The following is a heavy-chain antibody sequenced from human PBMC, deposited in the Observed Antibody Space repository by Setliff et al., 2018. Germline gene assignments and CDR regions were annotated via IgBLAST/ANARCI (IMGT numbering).Heavy chain of an antibody. D-gene: IGHD1-26*01. CDR1: GYTFNSYG. CDR3: ARDLLGSQGRTFDL. J-gene: IGHJ4*02. Sequence: ASVKVSCKASGYTFNSYGINWLRQAPGQGLEWLGWISPYTGGTRFAQKFQFGVTMTADKAITTAYMELTRLTSDDTAMYYCARDLLGSQGRTFDLWGQGTLVTVSS. CDR2: ISPYTGGT. V-gene: IGHV1-2*02.